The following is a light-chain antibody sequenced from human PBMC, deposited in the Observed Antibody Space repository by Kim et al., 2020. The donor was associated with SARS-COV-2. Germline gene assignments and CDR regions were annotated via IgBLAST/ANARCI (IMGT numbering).Light chain of an antibody. Sequence: LSPGERATLPGRARQTVRHNYLSLYQHKPGQAPRLLIYDASTRATVIPNRFSGSGSGTDFTLTISRLEPGDYGVYYCQRYGPSPAFGQGTKVDIK. CDR2: DAS. CDR1: QTVRHNY. CDR3: QRYGPSPA. J-gene: IGKJ1*01. V-gene: IGKV3-20*01.